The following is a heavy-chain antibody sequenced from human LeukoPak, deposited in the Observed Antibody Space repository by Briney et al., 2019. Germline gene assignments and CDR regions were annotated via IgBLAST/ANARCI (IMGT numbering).Heavy chain of an antibody. D-gene: IGHD1-26*01. J-gene: IGHJ3*02. Sequence: SETLSLTCTVSGDSFRSYYWSWIRQPPGKGLEWIGYIYYSGSTNYNPSLKSRVTISVDTSKNQFSLKLNSVTAADTAVYFCARVGRGCFDMWGQGTMVTVSS. V-gene: IGHV4-59*01. CDR1: GDSFRSYY. CDR2: IYYSGST. CDR3: ARVGRGCFDM.